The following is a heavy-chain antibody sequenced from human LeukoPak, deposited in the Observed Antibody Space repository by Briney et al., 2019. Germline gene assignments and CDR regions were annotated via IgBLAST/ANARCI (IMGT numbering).Heavy chain of an antibody. CDR1: GFTFSSYG. J-gene: IGHJ4*02. CDR2: ISYDGSNK. Sequence: PGRSLRLSCAASGFTFSSYGMHWVRQAPGKGLEWVAVISYDGSNKYYADSVKGRFTISRDNSKNTLYLQMNSLRAEDTAVYYCAKELIAAAGRDHWDYFDYWGQGTLVTVSS. D-gene: IGHD6-13*01. CDR3: AKELIAAAGRDHWDYFDY. V-gene: IGHV3-30*18.